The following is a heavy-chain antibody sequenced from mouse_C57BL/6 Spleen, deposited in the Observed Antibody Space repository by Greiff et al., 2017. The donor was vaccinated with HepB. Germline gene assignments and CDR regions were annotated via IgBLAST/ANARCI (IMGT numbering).Heavy chain of an antibody. CDR3: ARLIYYDYDDGFFDY. D-gene: IGHD2-4*01. V-gene: IGHV5-17*01. Sequence: EVQLVESGGGLVKPGGSLKLSCAASGFTFSDYGMHWVRQAPEKGLEWVAYISSGSSTIYYAATVKGRFTISRDNAKNTLFLQMTSLRSEDTAMYYCARLIYYDYDDGFFDYWGQGTTLTVSS. CDR2: ISSGSSTI. J-gene: IGHJ2*01. CDR1: GFTFSDYG.